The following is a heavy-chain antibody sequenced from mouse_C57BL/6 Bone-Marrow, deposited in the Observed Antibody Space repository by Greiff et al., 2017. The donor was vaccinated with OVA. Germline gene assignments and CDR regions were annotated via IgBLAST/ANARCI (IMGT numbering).Heavy chain of an antibody. CDR3: ASLYYGPFAY. V-gene: IGHV1-55*01. J-gene: IGHJ3*01. Sequence: QVQLQQPGAELVKPGASVKMSCKASGYTFTSYWITWVKQRPGQGLEWIGDIYPGSGSTNYNEKFKSKATLTVATSSSTAYMQLSSLTSEDSAVYYCASLYYGPFAYWGQGTLVTVSA. CDR2: IYPGSGST. D-gene: IGHD2-1*01. CDR1: GYTFTSYW.